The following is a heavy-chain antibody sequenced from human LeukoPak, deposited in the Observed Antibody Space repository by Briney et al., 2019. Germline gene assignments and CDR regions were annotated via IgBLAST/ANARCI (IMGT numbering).Heavy chain of an antibody. CDR1: GGSISTYH. Sequence: SETLSLTCTVSGGSISTYHWSWTRQPAGKGLEWIGRIYTSGSTSYNPSLKSRVTISVDKSRNQFSLKLSSVTAADTAVYYCARDLEHCDSTSCHNWFDPWGQGTLVTVSS. J-gene: IGHJ5*02. V-gene: IGHV4-4*07. CDR2: IYTSGST. CDR3: ARDLEHCDSTSCHNWFDP. D-gene: IGHD2-2*01.